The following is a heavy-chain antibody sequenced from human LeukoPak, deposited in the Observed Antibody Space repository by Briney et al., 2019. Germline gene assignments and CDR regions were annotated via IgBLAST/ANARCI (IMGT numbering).Heavy chain of an antibody. D-gene: IGHD1-26*01. CDR2: ITGSGSTI. CDR3: AREVVGATSEFDF. CDR1: GFTFSSHE. V-gene: IGHV3-48*03. Sequence: PGGPLRLSCAASGFTFSSHEMNWVRQAPGKGLEWVSYITGSGSTIYYADSVKGRFTISRDNAKNSLYLQMNSLRAEDTAVYYCAREVVGATSEFDFWGQGTLVTVSS. J-gene: IGHJ4*02.